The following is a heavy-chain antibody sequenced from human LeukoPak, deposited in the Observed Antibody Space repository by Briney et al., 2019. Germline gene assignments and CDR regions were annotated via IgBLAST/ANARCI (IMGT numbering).Heavy chain of an antibody. CDR3: ARNTSSSPWFDP. CDR1: GGSVSSPDSY. CDR2: VYYIGTT. Sequence: SETLSLTCTVSGGSVSSPDSYWSWIRQPPGEGLEWIGNVYYIGTTTYNSSLETRVTISVDKSKNHFSLILTSVTAADTAIYFCARNTSSSPWFDPWGQGTLVTVSS. V-gene: IGHV4-61*03. J-gene: IGHJ5*02. D-gene: IGHD6-6*01.